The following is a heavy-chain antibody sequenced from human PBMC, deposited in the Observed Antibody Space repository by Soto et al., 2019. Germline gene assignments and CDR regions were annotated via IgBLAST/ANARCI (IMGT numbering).Heavy chain of an antibody. V-gene: IGHV3-53*01. D-gene: IGHD5-12*01. CDR3: RGYGY. Sequence: EVQVVESGGGLIQPGGSLRLSCEVSGFSVTANYMSWVRQAPGKGLEWVSVIYSGGSTYYIDSVKGRFSIPRDISKNTLYLQMTSLRGEDTAVYYCRGYGYGGQGTLVTVSS. J-gene: IGHJ4*02. CDR1: GFSVTANY. CDR2: IYSGGST.